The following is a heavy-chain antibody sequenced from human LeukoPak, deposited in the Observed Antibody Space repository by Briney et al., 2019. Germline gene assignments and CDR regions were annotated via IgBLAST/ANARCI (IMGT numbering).Heavy chain of an antibody. V-gene: IGHV3-73*01. CDR3: GRDYYYAIDV. CDR1: GFIFSDFA. J-gene: IGHJ6*02. Sequence: GSLTLSCAASGFIFSDFAMVWVREASGKGLEWVGHIRSQAHNHATTYAASVKGRFTISRDDSKTTTFLEMHSLNAEDTAVYYCGRDYYYAIDVWGQGTTVTVSS. CDR2: IRSQAHNHAT.